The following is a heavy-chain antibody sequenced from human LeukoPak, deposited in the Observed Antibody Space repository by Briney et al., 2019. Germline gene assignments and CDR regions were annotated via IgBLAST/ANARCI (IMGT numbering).Heavy chain of an antibody. J-gene: IGHJ4*02. D-gene: IGHD6-13*01. CDR3: ARHRIAATGSQYYFDY. CDR2: IYTSGST. Sequence: KASETLSLTCTVSGVSISDYYWSWLRQPAGKGLEWLGRIYTSGSTNYNPSLKSRVTMSVDTSKNQFSLKLSPLTAADTAMYYCARHRIAATGSQYYFDYWGQGTLVTVSS. V-gene: IGHV4-4*07. CDR1: GVSISDYY.